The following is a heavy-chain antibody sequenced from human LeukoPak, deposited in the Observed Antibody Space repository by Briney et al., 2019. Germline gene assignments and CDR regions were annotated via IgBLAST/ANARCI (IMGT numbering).Heavy chain of an antibody. Sequence: GVSLRLSCAASGFTFSSYSMNWVRQAPGKGLEWVSAISGSGGSTYYADSVKGRFTISRDNSKNTLYLQMNSLRAEDTAVYYCARDHPYYDISGPRFDYWGQGTRVTVSS. CDR3: ARDHPYYDISGPRFDY. CDR2: ISGSGGST. CDR1: GFTFSSYS. V-gene: IGHV3-23*01. J-gene: IGHJ4*02. D-gene: IGHD3-9*01.